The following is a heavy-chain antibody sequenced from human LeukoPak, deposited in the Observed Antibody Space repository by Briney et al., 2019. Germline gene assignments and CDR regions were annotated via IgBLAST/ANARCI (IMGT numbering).Heavy chain of an antibody. CDR2: INPSGGST. D-gene: IGHD6-6*01. Sequence: ASVKVSCKASGGTFSSYAISWVRQAPGQGLEWMGIINPSGGSTSYAQKFQGRVTMTRDTSTSTVYMELSSLRSEDTAVYYCARDLSIAAHPWAVFDYWGQGTLVTVSS. CDR3: ARDLSIAAHPWAVFDY. V-gene: IGHV1-46*01. CDR1: GGTFSSYA. J-gene: IGHJ4*02.